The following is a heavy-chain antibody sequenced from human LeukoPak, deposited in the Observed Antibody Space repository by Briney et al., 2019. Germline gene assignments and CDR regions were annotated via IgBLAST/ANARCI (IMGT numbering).Heavy chain of an antibody. J-gene: IGHJ3*02. CDR1: GFTVSSNY. Sequence: GGSLRLSCAASGFTVSSNYMSWVRQAPGKGLEWVSSISSSSSFIYYTDSVKGRFTISRDNAKNSLFLQMNSLRAEDTAVYYCARFDYYYDSSGYPESPFDIWGQGTMVTVSS. CDR2: ISSSSSFI. V-gene: IGHV3-21*01. D-gene: IGHD3-22*01. CDR3: ARFDYYYDSSGYPESPFDI.